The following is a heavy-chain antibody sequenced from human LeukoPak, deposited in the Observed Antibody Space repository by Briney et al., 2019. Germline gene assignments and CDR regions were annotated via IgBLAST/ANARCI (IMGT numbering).Heavy chain of an antibody. Sequence: PGRSLRLSCAASGFTFSNYGMHWVRQAPGKGLEWVSGISGSGGSTYYADSVKGRFTISRDNSENTLYLQMNSLRAEDTAVYCCAKNSQIAAAGVGFFDYWGQGTLVTVSS. D-gene: IGHD6-13*01. J-gene: IGHJ4*02. CDR2: ISGSGGST. CDR3: AKNSQIAAAGVGFFDY. CDR1: GFTFSNYG. V-gene: IGHV3-23*01.